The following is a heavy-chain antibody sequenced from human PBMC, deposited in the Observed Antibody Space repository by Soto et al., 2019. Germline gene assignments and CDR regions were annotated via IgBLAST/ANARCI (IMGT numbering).Heavy chain of an antibody. Sequence: ASVKVSCKASGYTFIIYCISWVRQAPGQGLEWMGWISAYNGNTNYAQKLQGRVTMTTDTSTSTAYMELRSLRSDDTAVYYCARDRVVGVTIDYWGQGALVSVSS. D-gene: IGHD1-26*01. J-gene: IGHJ4*02. CDR2: ISAYNGNT. CDR3: ARDRVVGVTIDY. V-gene: IGHV1-18*01. CDR1: GYTFIIYC.